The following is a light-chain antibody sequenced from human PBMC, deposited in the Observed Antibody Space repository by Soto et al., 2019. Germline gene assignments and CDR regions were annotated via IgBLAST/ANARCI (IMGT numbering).Light chain of an antibody. CDR2: EVS. Sequence: QSALTQPASVSGSPGQSITISCTGTSSDVGRYNLVSWYQQHPGKAPKLMIYEVSKRPSGVSNRFSGSKSGNTACLTISGLQAEDEADYFCCSYAGSSTYVFGSGTKVTVL. J-gene: IGLJ1*01. CDR1: SSDVGRYNL. CDR3: CSYAGSSTYV. V-gene: IGLV2-23*02.